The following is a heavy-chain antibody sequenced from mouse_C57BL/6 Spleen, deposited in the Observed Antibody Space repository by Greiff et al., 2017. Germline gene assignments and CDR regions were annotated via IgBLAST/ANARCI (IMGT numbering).Heavy chain of an antibody. CDR3: ARGGTTVVFDY. CDR2: IDPSDSYT. J-gene: IGHJ2*01. Sequence: QVQLQQPGAELVMPGASVKLSCKASGYTFTSYWMPWVKPRPGQGLEWIGEIDPSDSYTNYNQKFKGKSTLTVDKSSSTAYTQLSSLTSEDSAVYYCARGGTTVVFDYWSQGTTLTVSS. CDR1: GYTFTSYW. D-gene: IGHD1-1*01. V-gene: IGHV1-69*01.